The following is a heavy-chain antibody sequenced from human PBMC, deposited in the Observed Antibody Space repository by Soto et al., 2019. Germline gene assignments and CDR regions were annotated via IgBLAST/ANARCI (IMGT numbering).Heavy chain of an antibody. V-gene: IGHV1-69*12. D-gene: IGHD6-13*01. CDR3: ARSSDPSHSVIDY. CDR2: IIPIFGTA. CDR1: GGTFSSYA. J-gene: IGHJ4*02. Sequence: QVQLVQSGAEVKKPGSSVKVSCKASGGTFSSYAISWVRQAPGQGLEWMGGIIPIFGTANYAQKFQGRVTITADESTSTAYMALRSLRSEDTAVYYGARSSDPSHSVIDYWGQGTLVTVSS.